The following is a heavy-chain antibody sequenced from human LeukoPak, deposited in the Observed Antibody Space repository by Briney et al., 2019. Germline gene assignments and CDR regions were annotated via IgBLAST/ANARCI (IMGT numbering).Heavy chain of an antibody. J-gene: IGHJ4*02. CDR1: GYTFTSYY. CDR3: ARDRDYYGSGSFFFDY. D-gene: IGHD3-10*01. V-gene: IGHV1-46*01. Sequence: GASVKASCKASGYTFTSYYMHWVRQAPGRGLEWMGIINPSGGSTSYAQKFQGRVTMTRDTSTSTVYMELSSLRSEDTAVYYCARDRDYYGSGSFFFDYWGQGTLVTVSS. CDR2: INPSGGST.